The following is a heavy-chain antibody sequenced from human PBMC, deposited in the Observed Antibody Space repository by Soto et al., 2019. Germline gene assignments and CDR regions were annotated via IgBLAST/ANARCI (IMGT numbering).Heavy chain of an antibody. V-gene: IGHV5-51*01. J-gene: IGHJ4*02. D-gene: IGHD2-2*01. CDR1: RYSFTSHW. CDR2: IYPGDSDT. CDR3: AREIEYCNSIDCYQSYSDY. Sequence: GESLKISCKGSRYSFTSHWIAWVRQMPGKGLEWMGIIYPGDSDTKYSPSFQGHVTISADKSISTAYLQWSSLKASDTAMYYCAREIEYCNSIDCYQSYSDYWGQGTLVTVSS.